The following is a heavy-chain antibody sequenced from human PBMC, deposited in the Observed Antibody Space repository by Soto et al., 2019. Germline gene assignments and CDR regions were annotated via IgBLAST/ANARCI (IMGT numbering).Heavy chain of an antibody. CDR3: ARGLWISTREAYYYGSGSSRAYYYYYMDV. J-gene: IGHJ6*03. CDR1: GGSFSGYY. V-gene: IGHV4-34*01. Sequence: PSETLSLTCAVYGGSFSGYYWSWIRQPPGKGLEWIGEINHSGSTNYNPFLKSRVTISVDTSKNQFSLKLSSVTAADTAVYYCARGLWISTREAYYYGSGSSRAYYYYYMDVWGKGTTVTVSS. D-gene: IGHD3-10*01. CDR2: INHSGST.